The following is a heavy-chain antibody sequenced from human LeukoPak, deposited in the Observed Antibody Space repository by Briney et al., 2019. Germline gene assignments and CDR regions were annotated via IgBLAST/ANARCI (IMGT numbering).Heavy chain of an antibody. Sequence: GESLKISCKGSGYRFTSYWIGWVRQMPGKGLEWMGIIYPGDSDTRYSPSFQAQVTISADKSISTAYLQWSSLKASDTAMYYCARRGISPYREFDYWGQGTLVTVSS. CDR3: ARRGISPYREFDY. CDR2: IYPGDSDT. J-gene: IGHJ4*02. V-gene: IGHV5-51*01. D-gene: IGHD1-26*01. CDR1: GYRFTSYW.